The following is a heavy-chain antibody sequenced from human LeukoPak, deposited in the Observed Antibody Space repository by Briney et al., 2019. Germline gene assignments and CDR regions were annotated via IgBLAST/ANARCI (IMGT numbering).Heavy chain of an antibody. Sequence: SETLSLTCTVSGGSISSYYWSWIRQPPGKGLEWIGYIYYSGSTNYNPSLKSRVAISVDTSKNQFSLKLSSVTAADTAVYYCARVDSSNWYEYRGYFDYWGQGTLVTVSS. CDR1: GGSISSYY. D-gene: IGHD6-13*01. CDR3: ARVDSSNWYEYRGYFDY. V-gene: IGHV4-59*01. J-gene: IGHJ4*02. CDR2: IYYSGST.